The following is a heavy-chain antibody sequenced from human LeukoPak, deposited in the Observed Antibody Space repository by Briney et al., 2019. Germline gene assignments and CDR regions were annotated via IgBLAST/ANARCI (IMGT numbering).Heavy chain of an antibody. CDR2: IYYSGST. J-gene: IGHJ6*03. Sequence: SETLSLTCTVSGGSISSYYWSWIRQPPGKGLEWIGYIYYSGSTNYNPSLKSRVTISVDTSKNQFSLKLSSVTAADTAVYYCARGPEKYYDFWSGYYTTLSGYYYYYMDVWGKGTTVTVSS. V-gene: IGHV4-59*01. D-gene: IGHD3-3*01. CDR3: ARGPEKYYDFWSGYYTTLSGYYYYYMDV. CDR1: GGSISSYY.